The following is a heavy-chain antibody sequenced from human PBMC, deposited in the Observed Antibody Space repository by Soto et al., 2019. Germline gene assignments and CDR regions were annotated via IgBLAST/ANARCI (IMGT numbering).Heavy chain of an antibody. CDR2: IRAYNGNT. CDR1: GYTFTSYG. Sequence: QVQLVQSGAEVKKPGASVKVSCKASGYTFTSYGISWVRQAPGQGREWMGWIRAYNGNTNYAQKLQGRVTMTTDTSTSTAYMELRRLRSDDTAVYYCASSYCGGDCYSVYYYYGMDVWGQGTTVTVSS. D-gene: IGHD2-21*02. V-gene: IGHV1-18*01. CDR3: ASSYCGGDCYSVYYYYGMDV. J-gene: IGHJ6*02.